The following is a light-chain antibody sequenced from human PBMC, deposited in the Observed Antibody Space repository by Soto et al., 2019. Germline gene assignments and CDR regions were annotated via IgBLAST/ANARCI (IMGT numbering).Light chain of an antibody. CDR1: SSNIGSHT. J-gene: IGLJ3*02. Sequence: QSVLTQPPSASGTPGQRVTMSCSGSSSNIGSHTVSWFQHLPGTAPKLLIYSNDQRPSGVPDRFSGSKSGTSGSLAISGLQSEDEADYYCAAWEASLNGWVFGGGTKRTVL. CDR2: SND. CDR3: AAWEASLNGWV. V-gene: IGLV1-44*01.